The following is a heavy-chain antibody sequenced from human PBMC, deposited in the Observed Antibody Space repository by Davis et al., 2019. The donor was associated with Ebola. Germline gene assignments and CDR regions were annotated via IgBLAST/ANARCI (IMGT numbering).Heavy chain of an antibody. J-gene: IGHJ4*02. CDR2: IRFDGSSQ. V-gene: IGHV3-30*02. CDR3: ARDHVLVWFGALAY. CDR1: GFTFRNYG. Sequence: GGSLRPSCAAPGFTFRNYGMHWVRQAPGKGLERVAFIRFDGSSQKSADSVKGRFTISRDNSKNTLYLQMNSLRADDTAVYYCARDHVLVWFGALAYWGQGTLVTVSS. D-gene: IGHD3-10*01.